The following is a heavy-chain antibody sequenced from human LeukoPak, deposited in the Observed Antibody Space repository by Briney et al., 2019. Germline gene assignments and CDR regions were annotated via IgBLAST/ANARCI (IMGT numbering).Heavy chain of an antibody. Sequence: ASVKVSCKASGYTFTGYYMHWVRQAPGQELEWMGWINPNSGGTNYAQKLQGRVTMTRDTSISTAYMELSRLRSDDTAVYYCARTPYYDFWSGYYSASFDPWGQGTLVTVSS. V-gene: IGHV1-2*02. J-gene: IGHJ5*02. CDR3: ARTPYYDFWSGYYSASFDP. D-gene: IGHD3-3*01. CDR1: GYTFTGYY. CDR2: INPNSGGT.